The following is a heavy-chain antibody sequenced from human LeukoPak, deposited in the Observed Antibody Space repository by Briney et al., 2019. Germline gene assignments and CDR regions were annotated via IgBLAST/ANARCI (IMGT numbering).Heavy chain of an antibody. V-gene: IGHV3-21*05. D-gene: IGHD2-21*02. Sequence: PGGSLRLSCAASGFTFSNAWMSWVRQAPGKGLEWVSYISSSTSYIYYADSVKGRFTISRDNAKNSLYLQMNSLRAEDTAVYYCARDWGDDPYYMDVWGKGTTVTISS. CDR3: ARDWGDDPYYMDV. J-gene: IGHJ6*03. CDR1: GFTFSNAW. CDR2: ISSSTSYI.